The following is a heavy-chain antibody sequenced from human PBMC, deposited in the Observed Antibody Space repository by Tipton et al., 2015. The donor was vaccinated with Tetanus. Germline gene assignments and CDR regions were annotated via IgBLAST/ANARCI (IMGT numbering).Heavy chain of an antibody. J-gene: IGHJ6*04. D-gene: IGHD1-14*01. V-gene: IGHV3-23*01. Sequence: SLRLSCAASGFTFGSYPMTWVRQAPGKGLQWVGGVSGTGGSTYYADSVRGRFTVSRDNSENYLYLQMTSLRAEDTAIYYCAKEALGVLNLWGKGTTVIVSS. CDR1: GFTFGSYP. CDR2: VSGTGGST. CDR3: AKEALGVLNL.